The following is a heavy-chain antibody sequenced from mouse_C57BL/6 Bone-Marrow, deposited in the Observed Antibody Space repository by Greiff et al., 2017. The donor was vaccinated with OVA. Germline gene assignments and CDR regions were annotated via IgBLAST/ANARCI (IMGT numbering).Heavy chain of an antibody. CDR1: GFTFSSYG. D-gene: IGHD2-12*01. Sequence: EVQLVESGGDLVKPGGSLKLSCAASGFTFSSYGMSWVRQTPDKRLEWVATISSGGSYTYYPDSVKGRFTISRDNAKNTLYLQMSSLKSEDTAMYYCARRFYYSYWYFDVWGTGTTVTVSS. CDR2: ISSGGSYT. J-gene: IGHJ1*03. CDR3: ARRFYYSYWYFDV. V-gene: IGHV5-6*01.